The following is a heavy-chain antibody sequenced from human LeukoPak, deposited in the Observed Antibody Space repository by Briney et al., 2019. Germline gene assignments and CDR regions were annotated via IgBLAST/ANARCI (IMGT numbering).Heavy chain of an antibody. CDR3: AQIPSYDFWSGEGT. D-gene: IGHD3-3*01. V-gene: IGHV4-59*11. CDR1: GGSISSHY. Sequence: SETLSLTCAVSGGSISSHYWSWIRQPPGKGLEWIGYIYYSGSTNYNPSLKSRVTISVDTSKNQFSLKLSSVTAADTAVYYCAQIPSYDFWSGEGTWGQGTLVTVSS. J-gene: IGHJ5*02. CDR2: IYYSGST.